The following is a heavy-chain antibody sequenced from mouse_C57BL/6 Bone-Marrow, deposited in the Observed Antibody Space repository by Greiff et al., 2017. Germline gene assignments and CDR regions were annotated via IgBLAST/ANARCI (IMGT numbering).Heavy chain of an antibody. CDR1: GFTFSDYG. J-gene: IGHJ1*03. D-gene: IGHD1-1*01. Sequence: EVMLVESGGGLVKPGGSLKLSCAASGFTFSDYGMHWVRQAPEKGLEWVAYISSGSSTIYYADTVKGRFTISRDNAKNTLILQMTSLRSEDTAMYYCADYGSSYGYWYVDVWGTGTTVTVSS. CDR2: ISSGSSTI. V-gene: IGHV5-17*01. CDR3: ADYGSSYGYWYVDV.